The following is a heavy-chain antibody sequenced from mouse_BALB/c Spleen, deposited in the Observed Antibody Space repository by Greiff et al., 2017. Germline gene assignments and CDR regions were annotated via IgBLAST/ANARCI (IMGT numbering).Heavy chain of an antibody. CDR1: GYTFTSYW. Sequence: VQLQQSGAELAKPGASVKMSCKASGYTFTSYWMHWVKQRPGQGLEWIGYINPSTGYTEYNQKFKDKATLTADKSSSTAYMQLSSLTSEDSAVYYCAILSNFDDWGQGTTLTVAS. J-gene: IGHJ2*01. CDR3: AILSNFDD. CDR2: INPSTGYT. V-gene: IGHV1-7*01.